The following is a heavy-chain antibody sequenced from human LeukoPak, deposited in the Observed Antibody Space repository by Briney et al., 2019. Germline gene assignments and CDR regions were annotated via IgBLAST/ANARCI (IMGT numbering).Heavy chain of an antibody. CDR1: GGSISSYY. D-gene: IGHD6-13*01. CDR2: IYYSGNT. V-gene: IGHV4-59*01. CDR3: AREIAFSSYYFDY. J-gene: IGHJ4*02. Sequence: SETLSLTCTVSGGSISSYYWSWIRQPPGKGLEWIGYIYYSGNTNYNPSLKSRVTISVDTSKNQFSLKLSSVTAADTAVYYCAREIAFSSYYFDYWGQGTLVTVSS.